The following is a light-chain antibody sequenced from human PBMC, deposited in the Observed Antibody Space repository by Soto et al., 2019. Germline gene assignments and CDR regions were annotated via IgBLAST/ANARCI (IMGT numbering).Light chain of an antibody. V-gene: IGLV1-47*01. CDR2: RNN. J-gene: IGLJ1*01. CDR1: SSNIGSNY. CDR3: AAWDDSLSGLYV. Sequence: VLTQPPSASGTPGQRVTISCSGTSSNIGSNYVYWYQQLPGTAPKLLIYRNNQRPSVVPDRFSGSKSGTSASLAISGLRSEDEADYYCAAWDDSLSGLYVFGSGTRSPS.